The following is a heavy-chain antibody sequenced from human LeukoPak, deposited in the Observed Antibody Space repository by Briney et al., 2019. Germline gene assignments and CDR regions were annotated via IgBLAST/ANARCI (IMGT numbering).Heavy chain of an antibody. CDR3: AKDRGLGYSYGYYFDY. CDR1: GFTLSSYA. J-gene: IGHJ4*02. D-gene: IGHD5-18*01. V-gene: IGHV3-23*01. Sequence: GGSLRLSCAASGFTLSSYAMSWVRQAPGKGLEWVSAISGSGGSTYYADSVKGRFTISRDNSKNTLYLQMNSLRAEDTAVYYCAKDRGLGYSYGYYFDYWGQGTLVTVSS. CDR2: ISGSGGST.